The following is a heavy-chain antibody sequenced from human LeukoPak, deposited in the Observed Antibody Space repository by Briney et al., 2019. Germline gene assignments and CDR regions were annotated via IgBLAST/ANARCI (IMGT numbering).Heavy chain of an antibody. D-gene: IGHD2-15*01. CDR2: IWYDGSNK. Sequence: GGSLRLSCATSGFTFSSYGMPWVRQAPGKGLEWVAVIWYDGSNKYYADSVKGRFTISRDNSKNTLYLQMNSLRAEDTAVYYCARDKICSGGSCYSDYYYYYGMDVWGQGTTVTVSS. CDR1: GFTFSSYG. V-gene: IGHV3-33*01. CDR3: ARDKICSGGSCYSDYYYYYGMDV. J-gene: IGHJ6*02.